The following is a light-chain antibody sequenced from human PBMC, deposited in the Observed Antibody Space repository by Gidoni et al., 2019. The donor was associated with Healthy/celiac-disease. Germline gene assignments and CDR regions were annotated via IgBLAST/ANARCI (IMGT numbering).Light chain of an antibody. J-gene: IGKJ1*01. CDR1: QSISSW. Sequence: DIQMTQSPSTLSASVGDRVTITCRASQSISSWLAWYQQKPGKAPKLLIYKASSLESGVPSRFSGSGSGTEFTLTISSLQPDDFATYYCQQHRTFGQXTKVEIK. V-gene: IGKV1-5*03. CDR3: QQHRT. CDR2: KAS.